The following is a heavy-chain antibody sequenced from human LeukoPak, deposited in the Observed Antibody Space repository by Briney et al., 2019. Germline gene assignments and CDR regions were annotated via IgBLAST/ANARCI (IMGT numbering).Heavy chain of an antibody. CDR2: ISSSSYI. J-gene: IGHJ4*02. CDR3: ARDEDGGDFDY. V-gene: IGHV3-21*01. D-gene: IGHD4-23*01. CDR1: GFTFSSYS. Sequence: PGGSLRLSCAASGFTFSSYSMNWVRQAPGKGLEWVSSISSSSYIYYADSVKGRFTISRDNAKNSLYLQMNSLRAEDTAVYYCARDEDGGDFDYWGQGTLVTVSS.